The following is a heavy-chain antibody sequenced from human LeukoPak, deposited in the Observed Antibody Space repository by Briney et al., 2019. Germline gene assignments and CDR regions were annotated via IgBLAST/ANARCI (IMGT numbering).Heavy chain of an antibody. J-gene: IGHJ5*02. V-gene: IGHV1-24*01. CDR2: FDPEDGET. Sequence: ASVKVSCKVSGYTLTELSMHWVRQAPGKGLEWMGGFDPEDGETIYAQKFQGRVTMTEVTSTDTAYMELSSLRSEDTAVYYCATVGVVVPAARVRWWFDPWGQGTLVTVSS. CDR3: ATVGVVVPAARVRWWFDP. D-gene: IGHD2-2*01. CDR1: GYTLTELS.